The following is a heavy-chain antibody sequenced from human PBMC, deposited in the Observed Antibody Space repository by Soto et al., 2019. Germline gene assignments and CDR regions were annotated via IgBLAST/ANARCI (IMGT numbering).Heavy chain of an antibody. CDR3: AGAYSSPPYYFDY. CDR1: GGSISSYY. Sequence: SETLSLTCTVSGGSISSYYWSWIRQPPGKGLEWIGYIYYSGSTNYNPSLKSRVTISVDTSKNQFSLKLSSVTAADTAVYYCAGAYSSPPYYFDYWGQGTLVTVSS. CDR2: IYYSGST. J-gene: IGHJ4*02. D-gene: IGHD6-13*01. V-gene: IGHV4-59*01.